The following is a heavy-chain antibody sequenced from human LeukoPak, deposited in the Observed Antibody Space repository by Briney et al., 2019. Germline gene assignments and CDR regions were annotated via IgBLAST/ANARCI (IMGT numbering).Heavy chain of an antibody. D-gene: IGHD4-17*01. J-gene: IGHJ4*02. CDR3: ARASHDYGDYSHFDY. Sequence: PSETLSLTCAVSGGSISSSNWWTWARQPPGKGLEWIGEIYRSGSTNYNPSLKSRVTISVDKSKNQFSLKLSSLTAADTAVYYCARASHDYGDYSHFDYWGQGTLVTVSS. CDR2: IYRSGST. V-gene: IGHV4-4*02. CDR1: GGSISSSNW.